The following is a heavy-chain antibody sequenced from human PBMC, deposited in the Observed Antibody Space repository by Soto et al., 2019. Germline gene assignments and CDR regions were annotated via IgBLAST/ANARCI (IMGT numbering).Heavy chain of an antibody. V-gene: IGHV4-31*03. D-gene: IGHD1-1*01. J-gene: IGHJ4*02. CDR3: ARWPQLEPRFDY. CDR1: GGSISSGGYY. Sequence: QVQLQESGPGLVKPSQTLSLTCTVSGGSISSGGYYWSWIRQHPGKGLEWIGYIYYSGSTYYNPSLKSRVAIAVYXSKNQFSLKLSSVTAADTAVYYCARWPQLEPRFDYWGQGTLVTVSS. CDR2: IYYSGST.